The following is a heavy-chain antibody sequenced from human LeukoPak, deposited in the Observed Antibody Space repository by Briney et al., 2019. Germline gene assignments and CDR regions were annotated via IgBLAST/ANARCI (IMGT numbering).Heavy chain of an antibody. V-gene: IGHV3-15*01. J-gene: IGHJ3*02. Sequence: GGSLRLSCAASGFTFSNAWMTWVRQAPGKGLEWVGRIKSKTDGGATDYAAPVKGRFTISRDDSKGTLYLQMNSLKMEDTAVYYCTTGSRWLQFDDAFDIWGQGTMVTVSS. CDR2: IKSKTDGGAT. CDR1: GFTFSNAW. D-gene: IGHD5-24*01. CDR3: TTGSRWLQFDDAFDI.